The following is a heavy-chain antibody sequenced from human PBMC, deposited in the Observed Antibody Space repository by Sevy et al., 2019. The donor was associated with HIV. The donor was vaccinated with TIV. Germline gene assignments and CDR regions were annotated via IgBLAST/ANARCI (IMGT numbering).Heavy chain of an antibody. CDR1: GFTFSNYG. Sequence: GGSLRLSCAASGFTFSNYGMHWVRQAPGKGLEWVAVVSYDRSTKYYADFVKGRFTISRDNSKNTVYLQMNTLRTEDTAVFYCAKGSKATDSAFDLWGQGTMVTVSS. D-gene: IGHD1-26*01. CDR3: AKGSKATDSAFDL. CDR2: VSYDRSTK. J-gene: IGHJ3*01. V-gene: IGHV3-30*18.